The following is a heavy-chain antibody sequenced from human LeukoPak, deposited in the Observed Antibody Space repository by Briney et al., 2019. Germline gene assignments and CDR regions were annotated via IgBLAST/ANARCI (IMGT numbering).Heavy chain of an antibody. CDR3: ARXIXGGXDCGGVGAFDI. J-gene: IGHJ3*02. D-gene: IGHD2-21*02. V-gene: IGHV3-53*01. Sequence: GGSLRLSCAASGFTFSSNYMSWVRQAPGKGLEWVSVIYSGGSTYYEDSVKGLFTISRDNSKITLYLQMNSLRADDTAVYYCARXIXGGXDCGGVGAFDIWGQGTMVTVSS. CDR1: GFTFSSNY. CDR2: IYSGGST.